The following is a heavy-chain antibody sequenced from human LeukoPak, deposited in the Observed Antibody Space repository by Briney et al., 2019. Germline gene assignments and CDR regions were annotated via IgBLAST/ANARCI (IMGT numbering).Heavy chain of an antibody. D-gene: IGHD4-11*01. J-gene: IGHJ6*02. CDR3: ARSYSNHLFGMDV. V-gene: IGHV3-66*01. CDR2: MYSGGST. Sequence: PGGSLRLSCAASGFTVSSYYVTWVRQAPGKGLEWVSVMYSGGSTYYADSVKGRVAISRDNSQNTVFLQMNSVRVEDTAVYYCARSYSNHLFGMDVWGQGTAVTVSS. CDR1: GFTVSSYY.